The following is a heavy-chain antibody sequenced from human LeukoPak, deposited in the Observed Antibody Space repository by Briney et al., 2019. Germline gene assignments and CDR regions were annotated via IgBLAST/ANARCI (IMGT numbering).Heavy chain of an antibody. J-gene: IGHJ6*03. CDR1: GGSISSYY. CDR3: ARTQGMYYDFWSGYSDYYYMDV. Sequence: PSETLSLTCTVSGGSISSYYWSWIRQPPGKGLEWIGYIYYSGSTNYSPSLKSRVTISVDTSKNQFSLKLSSVTAADTAVYYCARTQGMYYDFWSGYSDYYYMDVWGKGTTVTVSS. V-gene: IGHV4-59*01. CDR2: IYYSGST. D-gene: IGHD3-3*01.